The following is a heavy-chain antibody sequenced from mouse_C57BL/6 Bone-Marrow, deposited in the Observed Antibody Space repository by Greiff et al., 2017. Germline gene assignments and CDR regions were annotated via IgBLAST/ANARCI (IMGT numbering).Heavy chain of an antibody. Sequence: VQLQQPGAELVKPGASVKLSCKASGYTFTSYWMHWVKQRPGRGLEWIGRNDPNSGGTKYNEKFKSKATLTVDKPSSTAYMQLSSLTSEDSAVYYCARSDYGSSYYAMDYWGQGTSVTVSS. CDR1: GYTFTSYW. CDR2: NDPNSGGT. D-gene: IGHD1-1*01. J-gene: IGHJ4*01. V-gene: IGHV1-72*01. CDR3: ARSDYGSSYYAMDY.